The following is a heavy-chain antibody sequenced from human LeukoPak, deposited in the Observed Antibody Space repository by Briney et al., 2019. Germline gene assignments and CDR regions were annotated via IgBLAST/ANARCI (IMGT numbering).Heavy chain of an antibody. D-gene: IGHD1-7*01. V-gene: IGHV4-31*01. J-gene: IGHJ5*02. Sequence: SQTLSLTCTVSGGSISSGGYYWSWIRQHPGKGLEWVGYIYYSGSTYYNPSLKSPVTISVDTSKTQFSLKLSSVTAADTAVYYCARGNYEQVLTWGQGTLVTVSS. CDR2: IYYSGST. CDR1: GGSISSGGYY. CDR3: ARGNYEQVLT.